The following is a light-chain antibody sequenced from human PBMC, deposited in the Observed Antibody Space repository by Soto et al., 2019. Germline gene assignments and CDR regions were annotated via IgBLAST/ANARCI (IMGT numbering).Light chain of an antibody. CDR3: QQYTTYPYT. V-gene: IGKV1-5*01. J-gene: IGKJ2*01. CDR1: QSVTNW. CDR2: DAS. Sequence: DIQMTQSPSTLSASVGDRVTITCRASQSVTNWLAWYQQKPGKAPNLLIYDASRLQSGIPSRFSGSGSATEFTLTFSSLQPDDFATYYCQQYTTYPYTFGQGTKLEIK.